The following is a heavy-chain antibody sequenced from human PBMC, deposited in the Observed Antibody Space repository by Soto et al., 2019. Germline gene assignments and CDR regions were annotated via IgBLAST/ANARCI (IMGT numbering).Heavy chain of an antibody. CDR2: ISYDGSNK. CDR3: ARDYYDSSGYLGLLDY. V-gene: IGHV3-30*03. J-gene: IGHJ4*02. Sequence: GGSLRLSCAASGFTFSSYGMHWVRQAPGKGLEWVAVISYDGSNKYYADSVKGRFTISRDNSKNTLYLQMNSLRAEDTAVYYCARDYYDSSGYLGLLDYWGQGTLVTVS. CDR1: GFTFSSYG. D-gene: IGHD3-22*01.